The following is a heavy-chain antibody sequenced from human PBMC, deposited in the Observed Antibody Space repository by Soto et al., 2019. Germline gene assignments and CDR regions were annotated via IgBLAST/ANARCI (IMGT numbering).Heavy chain of an antibody. V-gene: IGHV1-8*01. CDR2: MNPNTGNS. Sequence: QVQLVQSGAEVRKPGASVKVSCEASGYTFTSYDIYWVRQATGQGLEWMVWMNPNTGNSGYAQKFQGRVTMTSATSISTAHMELIRLRSEDTAVYYCARRAETYGWNGFGADKYYFDFWGQGTLVTVSS. CDR3: ARRAETYGWNGFGADKYYFDF. D-gene: IGHD1-1*01. CDR1: GYTFTSYD. J-gene: IGHJ4*02.